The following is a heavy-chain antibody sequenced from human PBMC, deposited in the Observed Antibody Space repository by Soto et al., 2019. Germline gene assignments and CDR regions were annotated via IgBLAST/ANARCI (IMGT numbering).Heavy chain of an antibody. D-gene: IGHD4-17*01. J-gene: IGHJ4*02. Sequence: QVQLVESGGGLVKPGGSLRLSCATSGFIFSDYYMHWIRQAPGKGLEWISYISGNGRIIQYADSAKGRFTISRDNAQNSLDLQRNSLRAEATALYFCARDFDADSRTDFDYWGQGTLVTVSS. V-gene: IGHV3-11*01. CDR3: ARDFDADSRTDFDY. CDR2: ISGNGRII. CDR1: GFIFSDYY.